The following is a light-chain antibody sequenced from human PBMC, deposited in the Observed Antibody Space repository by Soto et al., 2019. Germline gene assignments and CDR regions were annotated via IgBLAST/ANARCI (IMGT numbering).Light chain of an antibody. CDR3: TSYTGSAPCYG. Sequence: QSALTQPASVSGSPGQSITISCTGATTDVAGYDYVSWYQQHPGQAPKLMIFDVNNRHSGVSGRFSGSKSGDTAPLSISGRQAEDDGDYYCTSYTGSAPCYGFGSGTKLTVL. CDR2: DVN. CDR1: TTDVAGYDY. J-gene: IGLJ1*01. V-gene: IGLV2-14*03.